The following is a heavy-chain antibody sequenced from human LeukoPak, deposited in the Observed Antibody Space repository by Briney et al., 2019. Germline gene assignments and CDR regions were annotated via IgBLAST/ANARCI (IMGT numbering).Heavy chain of an antibody. V-gene: IGHV3-73*01. J-gene: IGHJ4*02. CDR1: GFTFSGAD. D-gene: IGHD3-10*01. CDR2: IRSKGNKYAT. CDR3: IHYGSGSYSTDC. Sequence: QPGGSLRLSCATSGFTFSGADMHWVRQVSGKGLEWVGRIRSKGNKYATEYAASVKGRFTISRDDSKNTAYLQMNSLKTEDTAVYYCIHYGSGSYSTDCWGQGTQVTVSS.